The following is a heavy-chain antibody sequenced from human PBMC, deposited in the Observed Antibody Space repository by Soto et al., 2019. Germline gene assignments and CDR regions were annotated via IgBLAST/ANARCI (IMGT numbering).Heavy chain of an antibody. V-gene: IGHV3-74*01. D-gene: IGHD1-1*01. Sequence: GGSLRLWCGASPFSFSTSLMHWVRQSPGGGLVXVSRINPDWRTLDYADSLKGKFTISRDKAKNTLYLQMNIRRVEETAVYFCATAGKYRFDNWGLGTLVTVSS. J-gene: IGHJ4*02. CDR1: PFSFSTSL. CDR2: INPDWRTL. CDR3: ATAGKYRFDN.